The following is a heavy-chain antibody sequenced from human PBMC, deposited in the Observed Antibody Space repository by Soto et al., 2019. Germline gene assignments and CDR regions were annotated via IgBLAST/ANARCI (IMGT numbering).Heavy chain of an antibody. D-gene: IGHD2-15*01. CDR1: GYTFTSYD. J-gene: IGHJ6*02. CDR3: AAVAATSEGYYGMVV. CDR2: MNPNSGNT. V-gene: IGHV1-8*01. Sequence: QVQLVQSGAEVKKPGASVKVCCKASGYTFTSYDINWVRQATGQGLEWMGWMNPNSGNTGYAQQCQGRVTMTRNTSIITPYLELGSVVSEYTAVYYCAAVAATSEGYYGMVVWGQEPTVTVSS.